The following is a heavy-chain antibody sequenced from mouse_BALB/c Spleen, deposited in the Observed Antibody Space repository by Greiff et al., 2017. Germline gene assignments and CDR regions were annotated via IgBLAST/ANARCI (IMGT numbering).Heavy chain of an antibody. V-gene: IGHV1S53*02. CDR3: KTPIAY. Sequence: VQLQQSDAELVKPGASVKISCKASGYTFTDHAIHWVKQTPEQGLEWIGYIYLGNGDIKYNEKFKGKATLTADKSSSTAYMQLNSLTSEDSAVYFGKTPIAYWGQGTLVTVSA. CDR2: IYLGNGDI. J-gene: IGHJ3*01. CDR1: GYTFTDHA.